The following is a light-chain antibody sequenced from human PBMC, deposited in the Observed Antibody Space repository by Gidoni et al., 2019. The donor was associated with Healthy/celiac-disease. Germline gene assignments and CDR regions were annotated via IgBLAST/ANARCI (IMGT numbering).Light chain of an antibody. CDR2: GAS. J-gene: IGKJ5*01. CDR3: QQYNNWSPIT. V-gene: IGKV3-15*01. CDR1: QSVTSN. Sequence: EIVMTQYPATLSVSPGERATLSCRASQSVTSNLAWYQQKPGQAPRLLIYGASTRATGIPARFSGSGSGTEFTLTISSLQSEDFAVYYCQQYNNWSPITFGQGTRLEIK.